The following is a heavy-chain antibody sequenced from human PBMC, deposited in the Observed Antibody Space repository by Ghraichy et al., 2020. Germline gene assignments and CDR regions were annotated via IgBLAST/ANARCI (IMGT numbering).Heavy chain of an antibody. V-gene: IGHV4-34*01. J-gene: IGHJ4*02. CDR3: ARGNYGKRAHFDY. Sequence: SETLSLTCAVYGGSFSGYYWSWIRQPPGKGLEWIGEINHSGSTNYNPSLKSRVTISVDTSKNQFSLKLSSVTAADTAVYYCARGNYGKRAHFDYWGQGTLVTVSS. CDR2: INHSGST. D-gene: IGHD4-17*01. CDR1: GGSFSGYY.